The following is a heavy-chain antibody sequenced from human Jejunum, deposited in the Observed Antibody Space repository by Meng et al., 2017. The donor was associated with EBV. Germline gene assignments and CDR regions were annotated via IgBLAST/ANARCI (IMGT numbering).Heavy chain of an antibody. V-gene: IGHV1-8*01. D-gene: IGHD2-2*01. J-gene: IGHJ6*02. CDR1: GYTFTSFD. CDR3: ARGTVPAATLVTDTMDV. CDR2: MSPLNGNT. Sequence: QGKLVQSGSEVQKPGASVKVSCKASGYTFTSFDINWVRQAPGQGLEWLGWMSPLNGNTVYAEKFQGRVTMTSNPSMTTAYMELSSLRSDDTAVYYCARGTVPAATLVTDTMDVWGQGTTVTVSS.